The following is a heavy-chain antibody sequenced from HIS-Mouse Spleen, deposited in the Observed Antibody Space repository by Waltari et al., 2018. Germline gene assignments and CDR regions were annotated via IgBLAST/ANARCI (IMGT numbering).Heavy chain of an antibody. CDR2: ISYSGST. V-gene: IGHV4-39*07. CDR1: GGSISSSSYY. D-gene: IGHD6-13*01. Sequence: QLQLQESGPGLVKPSETLSLTCTVSGGSISSSSYYWGWTRQPPGQGLEWIGSISYSGSTYNNPSLKSRVTISVDTSKNQFSLKLSSVTAADTAVYYCAREIPYSSSWYDWYFDLWCRGTLVTVSS. CDR3: AREIPYSSSWYDWYFDL. J-gene: IGHJ2*01.